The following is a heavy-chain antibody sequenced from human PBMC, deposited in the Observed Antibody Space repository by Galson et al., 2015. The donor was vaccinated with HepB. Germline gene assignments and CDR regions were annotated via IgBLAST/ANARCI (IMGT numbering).Heavy chain of an antibody. D-gene: IGHD2-2*01. CDR3: ARDLAPYGCSSTSCYPSGTGYYYYGMDV. Sequence: SLRLSCAASGFTFSSYAMHWVRQAPGKGLEWVAVIWYDGSNKYYADSVKGRFTISRDNSKNTLYLQMNSLRAEDTAVYYCARDLAPYGCSSTSCYPSGTGYYYYGMDVWGQGTTVTVSS. V-gene: IGHV3-33*08. CDR2: IWYDGSNK. J-gene: IGHJ6*02. CDR1: GFTFSSYA.